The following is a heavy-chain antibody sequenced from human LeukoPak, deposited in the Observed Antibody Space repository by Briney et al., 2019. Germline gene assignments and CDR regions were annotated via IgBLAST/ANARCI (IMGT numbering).Heavy chain of an antibody. J-gene: IGHJ4*02. CDR1: RYTFSGYY. Sequence: GASVKVSCEASRYTFSGYYIHWVGQAPGQGLEWMGWIDPNSGGTNYAQKFQGRVTMTREKSISTAYMELSRLRSDDTAVYYCARHSNYYGSGSYWGQGTLVTVSS. V-gene: IGHV1-2*02. D-gene: IGHD3-10*01. CDR2: IDPNSGGT. CDR3: ARHSNYYGSGSY.